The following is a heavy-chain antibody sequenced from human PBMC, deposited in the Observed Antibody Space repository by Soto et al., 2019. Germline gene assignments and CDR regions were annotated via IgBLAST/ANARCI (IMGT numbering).Heavy chain of an antibody. CDR2: ILGSGGT. CDR1: GFTFSKYA. J-gene: IGHJ5*02. D-gene: IGHD4-17*01. Sequence: EVQLSESGGGLVQPGGSLRLSCAASGFTFSKYAMMWVRQAPGKGLEWVAGILGSGGTYHTDSVKGRFTISKDNSLSTLYLQMDFLRADDTAVYYCAKDAVYGDGFWLPESWGQGILVIVSS. CDR3: AKDAVYGDGFWLPES. V-gene: IGHV3-23*01.